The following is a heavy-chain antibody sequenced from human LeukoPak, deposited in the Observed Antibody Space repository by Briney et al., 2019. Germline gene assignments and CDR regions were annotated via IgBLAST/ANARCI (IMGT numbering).Heavy chain of an antibody. V-gene: IGHV3-21*01. CDR3: ASLAYCSSISCYGMDV. J-gene: IGHJ6*02. CDR1: GFTFSSYS. D-gene: IGHD2-2*01. Sequence: PGGSLRLSCAASGFTFSSYSMNWVRQAPGKGLEWVSSISSSSSYIYYADSVKGRFTISRDNAKNSLYLQMNSLRAEDTAVYYCASLAYCSSISCYGMDVWGQGTTVTVSS. CDR2: ISSSSSYI.